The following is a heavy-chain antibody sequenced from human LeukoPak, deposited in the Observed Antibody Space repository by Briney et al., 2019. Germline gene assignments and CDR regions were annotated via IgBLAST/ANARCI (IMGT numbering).Heavy chain of an antibody. CDR2: IDYSGST. Sequence: SETLSLTCTVSGGSISSSSYYWGWIRQPPGRGLEWIGSIDYSGSTYYNPSLNSRVTISVDTSKNQFSLKLSSVTSADTAVYYCARHYDYYFDYWGQGTLVTVSS. CDR1: GGSISSSSYY. V-gene: IGHV4-39*01. D-gene: IGHD3-3*01. J-gene: IGHJ4*02. CDR3: ARHYDYYFDY.